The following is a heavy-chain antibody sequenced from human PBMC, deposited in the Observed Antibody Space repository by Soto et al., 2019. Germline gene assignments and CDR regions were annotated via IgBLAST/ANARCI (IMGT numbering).Heavy chain of an antibody. D-gene: IGHD1-1*01. J-gene: IGHJ4*02. CDR1: GYTFASYD. V-gene: IGHV1-8*01. Sequence: ASVKVSCKTSGYTFASYDIYWVRQATGQGLEWMGWMNPSTGKSRHAQKFQDRVTMTSDTSISTAHMELSSLRYEDTAVYYCARRAETNGWNGFGADKYYFDFWGQGTLVTVSS. CDR3: ARRAETNGWNGFGADKYYFDF. CDR2: MNPSTGKS.